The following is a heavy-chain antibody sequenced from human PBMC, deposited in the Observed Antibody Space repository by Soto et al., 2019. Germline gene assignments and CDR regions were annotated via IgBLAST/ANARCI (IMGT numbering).Heavy chain of an antibody. Sequence: ASVKVSCTASVYTFTVYYMHWVRQAPGQGLEWMGWINPNSGGTNYAQKFQGWVTMTRDTSISTAYMELSRLRSDDTAVYYCARPRGSGAFDIWGQGTMVTVSS. V-gene: IGHV1-2*04. CDR2: INPNSGGT. CDR3: ARPRGSGAFDI. J-gene: IGHJ3*02. D-gene: IGHD3-10*01. CDR1: VYTFTVYY.